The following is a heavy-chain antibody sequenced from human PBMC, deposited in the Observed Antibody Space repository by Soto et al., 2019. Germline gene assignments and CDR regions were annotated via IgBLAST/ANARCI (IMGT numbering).Heavy chain of an antibody. Sequence: ASVKVSCKTSGDTFINNHINWVRQAYGEGLAWMGWITANNGNTGFARKFQGRVTLTRASSKSPAYMEIKSLTAEDKANYLCANPGGLELPNRLGFWGQG. V-gene: IGHV1-8*02. D-gene: IGHD1-7*01. CDR1: GDTFINNH. CDR3: ANPGGLELPNRLGF. CDR2: ITANNGNT. J-gene: IGHJ1*01.